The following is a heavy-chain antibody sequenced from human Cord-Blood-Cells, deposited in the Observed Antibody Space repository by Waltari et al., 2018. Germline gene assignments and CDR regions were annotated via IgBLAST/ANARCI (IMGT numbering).Heavy chain of an antibody. V-gene: IGHV1-3*01. J-gene: IGHJ6*03. Sequence: QVQLVQSGAEVKKPGASVKVSCKASGYTFTSYAMHWVRQAPGQRLEWMGWFNAGNGNTKYSQKFQGRVTITRDTSASTAYMELSSLRSEDTAVYYCARDQKMYDFYYYYMDVWGKGTTVTVSS. CDR2: FNAGNGNT. CDR1: GYTFTSYA. CDR3: ARDQKMYDFYYYYMDV. D-gene: IGHD3-3*01.